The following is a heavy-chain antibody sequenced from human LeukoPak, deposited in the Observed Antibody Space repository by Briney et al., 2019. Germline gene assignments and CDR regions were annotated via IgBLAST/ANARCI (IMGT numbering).Heavy chain of an antibody. CDR1: GGSFSGYY. J-gene: IGHJ4*02. Sequence: PSETLSLTCAVYGGSFSGYYWSWIRQPPGKGLEWIGEINHSGSTNYNPSLKSRVTISVDTSKNQFSLKLSSVTAADTAVYYCAKDDGPYGDYLDHWGQGTLVTVSS. CDR3: AKDDGPYGDYLDH. CDR2: INHSGST. D-gene: IGHD4-17*01. V-gene: IGHV4-34*01.